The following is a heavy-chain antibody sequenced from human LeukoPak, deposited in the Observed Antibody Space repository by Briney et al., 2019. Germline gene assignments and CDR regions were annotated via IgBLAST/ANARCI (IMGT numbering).Heavy chain of an antibody. V-gene: IGHV1-2*02. Sequence: ASVKVSFKASGYTFTGYYLHWLRPPRGQGLDWMGWINPNCGGSDYAQKFQGRITMTRDTSIRTAYMEMSRLRTDDTAVYYCARAMRSGNDYWGQGTLDTVSS. D-gene: IGHD3-10*01. CDR1: GYTFTGYY. CDR2: INPNCGGS. J-gene: IGHJ4*02. CDR3: ARAMRSGNDY.